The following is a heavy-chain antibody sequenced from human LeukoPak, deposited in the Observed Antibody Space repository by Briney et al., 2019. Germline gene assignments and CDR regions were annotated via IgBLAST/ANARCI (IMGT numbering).Heavy chain of an antibody. CDR2: ISSSSSYI. J-gene: IGHJ4*02. Sequence: GGSLSLSCAASGFTFSSYTINWVRQAPGKGLEWVSSISSSSSYIYYADSMKGRITVSRDNAKNSLYLQMNSLRAEDAAVYYCARGVGATSAFFYYWGQGTLVTVSS. CDR3: ARGVGATSAFFYY. D-gene: IGHD1-26*01. V-gene: IGHV3-21*01. CDR1: GFTFSSYT.